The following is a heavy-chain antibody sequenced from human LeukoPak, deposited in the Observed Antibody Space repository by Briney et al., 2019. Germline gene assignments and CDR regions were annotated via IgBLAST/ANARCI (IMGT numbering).Heavy chain of an antibody. CDR2: IYYSGST. CDR3: ARSMVRGVTKYYFGY. Sequence: SETLSPTCTVSGGSISSYYWSWIRQPPGKGLEWIGYIYYSGSTNYNPSLKSRVTISVDTSKNQFSLKLSSVTAADTAVYYCARSMVRGVTKYYFGYWGQGTLVTVSS. D-gene: IGHD3-10*01. J-gene: IGHJ4*02. V-gene: IGHV4-59*01. CDR1: GGSISSYY.